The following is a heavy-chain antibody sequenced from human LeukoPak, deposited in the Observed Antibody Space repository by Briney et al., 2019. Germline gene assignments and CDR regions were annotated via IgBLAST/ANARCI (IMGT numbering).Heavy chain of an antibody. V-gene: IGHV3-49*03. D-gene: IGHD5-18*01. CDR3: TRVPFDMVRLQVDFQIDY. CDR1: GFTFGDYA. Sequence: GGSLRLSCTASGFTFGDYAMSWFRQAPGKGLEWVGFIRSKAYGGTTEYAASVKGRFTISRDDSKSIAYLQMNSLKTEDTAVYYCTRVPFDMVRLQVDFQIDYWGQGTLVTVSS. CDR2: IRSKAYGGTT. J-gene: IGHJ4*02.